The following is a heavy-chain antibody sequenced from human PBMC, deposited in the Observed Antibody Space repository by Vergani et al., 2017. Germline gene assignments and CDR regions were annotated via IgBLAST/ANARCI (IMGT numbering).Heavy chain of an antibody. CDR3: AISSPGDYYYYGMDG. D-gene: IGHD6-13*01. CDR1: GGTFSSYA. J-gene: IGHJ6*02. Sequence: QVQLVQSGAEVKKPGSSVKVSCKASGGTFSSYAISWVRQAPGQGLEWMGRIIPILGIANYAQKFQGRVTITADKSTRTAYMELSSLGSEDTAVYYCAISSPGDYYYYGMDGWGQGSTVTVSS. V-gene: IGHV1-69*04. CDR2: IIPILGIA.